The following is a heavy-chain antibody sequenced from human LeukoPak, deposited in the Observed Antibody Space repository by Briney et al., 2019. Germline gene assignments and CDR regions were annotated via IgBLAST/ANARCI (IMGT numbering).Heavy chain of an antibody. J-gene: IGHJ4*02. V-gene: IGHV4-31*03. CDR3: ARGNMRTSATDY. Sequence: SQTLSLTCTVSSGSISSGGYYWSWIRQHPGKGLEWIGYIYYSGSTYYNPSLKSRVTISVDTSKNQFSLMLTSVTAADTAVYYCARGNMRTSATDYWGQGTLVTVSS. D-gene: IGHD2-2*01. CDR1: SGSISSGGYY. CDR2: IYYSGST.